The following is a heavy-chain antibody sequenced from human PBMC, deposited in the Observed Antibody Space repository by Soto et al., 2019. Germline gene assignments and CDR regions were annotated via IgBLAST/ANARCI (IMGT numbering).Heavy chain of an antibody. D-gene: IGHD4-17*01. CDR3: ARLRATVTNDYYYMDV. V-gene: IGHV4-59*12. Sequence: SETLSLTCTVSDDSISPYYWSWIRQPPGKGLEWIGYIYHSGSTNYNPSLKSRVAISVDKSKNQFSLKLSSVTAADTAVYYCARLRATVTNDYYYMDVWGKGTTVTVSS. CDR2: IYHSGST. J-gene: IGHJ6*03. CDR1: DDSISPYY.